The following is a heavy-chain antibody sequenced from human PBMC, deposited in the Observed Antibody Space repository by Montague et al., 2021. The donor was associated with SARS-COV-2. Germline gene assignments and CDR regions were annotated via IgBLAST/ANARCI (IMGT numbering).Heavy chain of an antibody. V-gene: IGHV4-34*01. J-gene: IGHJ4*02. Sequence: SETLSLTCAVYGGSFSGYYWNWIRQPPGKGLEWIGEVNHSGSTNYNPSLKSRVTMSVDTSKNQFSLKLSSVTAADTAVYYCARGARQVYGWRLGSFDSWGQGTLVTVSS. CDR3: ARGARQVYGWRLGSFDS. CDR2: VNHSGST. CDR1: GGSFSGYY. D-gene: IGHD3-10*01.